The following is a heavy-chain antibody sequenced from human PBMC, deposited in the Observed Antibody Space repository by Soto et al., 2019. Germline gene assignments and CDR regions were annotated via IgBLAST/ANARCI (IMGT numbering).Heavy chain of an antibody. CDR3: ARSSGYFYYYYGMDV. CDR2: IYYSGST. J-gene: IGHJ6*02. CDR1: GGSISSSSYY. V-gene: IGHV4-39*01. Sequence: PSETLSLTCTVSGGSISSSSYYWGWIRQPPGKGLEWIGSIYYSGSTYYNPSLKSRVTISVDTSKNQFSLKLSSVTAADTAVYYCARSSGYFYYYYGMDVWGQGTTVTVSS. D-gene: IGHD6-19*01.